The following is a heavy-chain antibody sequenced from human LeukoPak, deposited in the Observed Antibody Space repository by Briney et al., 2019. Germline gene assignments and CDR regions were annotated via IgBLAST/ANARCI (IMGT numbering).Heavy chain of an antibody. CDR2: INHSGST. D-gene: IGHD1-14*01. V-gene: IGHV4-34*01. CDR1: GGSFSGYY. Sequence: SETLSLTCGVYGGSFSGYYWSWIRQPPGKGLEWIGEINHSGSTNSNPSLKSRVTISVDTSKNQFSLKLTAVTAADTAVYYCARGSSTPGRRYFNYWSQEIPVTVSS. CDR3: ARGSSTPGRRYFNY. J-gene: IGHJ4*02.